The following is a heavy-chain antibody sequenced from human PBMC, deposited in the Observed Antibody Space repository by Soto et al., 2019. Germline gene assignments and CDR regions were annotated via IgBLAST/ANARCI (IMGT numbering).Heavy chain of an antibody. D-gene: IGHD6-13*01. CDR2: ISYEGSEK. Sequence: QVHLVESGGGVVQPGRSLRLSCAASGFTFSNNGMHWVRQAPGKGLEWMGVISYEGSEKYYAGSVKGRVTISRDNSKNTLYLQMDTLRAEDPAIYYCVKDKGAAAGFDYWGQGILVTFSS. J-gene: IGHJ4*02. CDR1: GFTFSNNG. V-gene: IGHV3-30*18. CDR3: VKDKGAAAGFDY.